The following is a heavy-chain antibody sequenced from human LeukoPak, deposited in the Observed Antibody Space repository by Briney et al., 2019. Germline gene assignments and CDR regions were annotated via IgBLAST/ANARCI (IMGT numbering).Heavy chain of an antibody. D-gene: IGHD5-12*01. Sequence: SETLSLTCTVSGGSISSGDYYWSWIRQPPGKGLEWIGYIYYSGSTYYNPSLKSRVTISVDTSKNQFSLKLSSVTAADTAVYYCARGRGYSGYDIDYYYYYMDVWGKGTTVTVSS. CDR3: ARGRGYSGYDIDYYYYYMDV. V-gene: IGHV4-30-4*08. CDR2: IYYSGST. CDR1: GGSISSGDYY. J-gene: IGHJ6*03.